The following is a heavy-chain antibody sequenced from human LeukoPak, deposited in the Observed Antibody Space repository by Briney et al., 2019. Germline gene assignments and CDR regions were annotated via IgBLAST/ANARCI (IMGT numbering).Heavy chain of an antibody. V-gene: IGHV4-59*13. CDR3: ARGRDGYRYYYYYMDV. CDR1: GGSISSYY. D-gene: IGHD5-24*01. J-gene: IGHJ6*03. Sequence: SETLSLTCTVSGGSISSYYWSWIRQPPGKGLEWIGYIYYSGSTNYNPSLKSRVTISVDTPKNQFSLKLSSVTAADTAVYYCARGRDGYRYYYYYMDVWGKGTTVTVSS. CDR2: IYYSGST.